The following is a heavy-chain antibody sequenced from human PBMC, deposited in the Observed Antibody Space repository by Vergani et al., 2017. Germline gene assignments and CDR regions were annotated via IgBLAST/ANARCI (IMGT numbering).Heavy chain of an antibody. V-gene: IGHV4-59*01. CDR3: ARGRGYCSSTSCYAQDEEYYYYGMDV. D-gene: IGHD2-2*01. CDR1: GGSISSYY. CDR2: IYYSGST. Sequence: QVQLQESGPGLVKPSETLSLTCTVSGGSISSYYWSWIRQPPGKGLEWIGYIYYSGSTNYNPSRKSRITISVDTSKNQFSLKLSSVTAADTAVYYCARGRGYCSSTSCYAQDEEYYYYGMDVWGQGTTVTVSS. J-gene: IGHJ6*02.